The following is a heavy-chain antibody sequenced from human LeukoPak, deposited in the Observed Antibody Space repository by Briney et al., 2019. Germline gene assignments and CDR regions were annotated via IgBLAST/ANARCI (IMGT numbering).Heavy chain of an antibody. CDR2: IYYSGST. D-gene: IGHD1-26*01. Sequence: SETLSLTCTVSGVSISSSSYYWGWIRQPPGKGLEWIGSIYYSGSTYYNPSLKSRVTISVDTSKNQFSLKLSSVTAADTAVYYCARPPGLSGSSSWFDPRGQGTLVTVSS. V-gene: IGHV4-39*01. CDR1: GVSISSSSYY. J-gene: IGHJ5*02. CDR3: ARPPGLSGSSSWFDP.